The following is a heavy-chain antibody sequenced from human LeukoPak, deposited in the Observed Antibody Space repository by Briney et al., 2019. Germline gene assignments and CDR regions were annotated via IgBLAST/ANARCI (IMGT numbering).Heavy chain of an antibody. CDR2: IDWDDDK. D-gene: IGHD4-17*01. J-gene: IGHJ4*02. Sequence: ESGPTLVNPTQTLTLTCTFSGFSLSTSGVGVGWIRQPPGKALEWLARIDWDDDKYYSTSLKTRLTISKDTSKNQVVLTMTNMDPVDTATYYCARSFYGDYLVGLNYWGQGTLVTVSS. CDR1: GFSLSTSGVG. V-gene: IGHV2-70*11. CDR3: ARSFYGDYLVGLNY.